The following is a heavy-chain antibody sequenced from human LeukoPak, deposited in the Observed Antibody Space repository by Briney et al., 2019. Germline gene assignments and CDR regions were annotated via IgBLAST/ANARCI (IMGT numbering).Heavy chain of an antibody. CDR3: ARGTYYYFDH. V-gene: IGHV3-11*03. CDR1: GFTFDSYV. D-gene: IGHD1-26*01. CDR2: IRSSNSDT. J-gene: IGHJ4*02. Sequence: GGSLRLSCAASGFTFDSYVMSWVRQAPGEGLEWVSYIRSSNSDTKYADSVKGRFTISRDNAKNSLYLQMNSLRADDTAVYYCARGTYYYFDHWGQGTLVTVSS.